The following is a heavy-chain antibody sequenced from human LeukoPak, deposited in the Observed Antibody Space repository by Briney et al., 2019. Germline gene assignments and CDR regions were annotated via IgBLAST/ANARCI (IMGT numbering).Heavy chain of an antibody. CDR3: ATDRGVYSYGQEVF. D-gene: IGHD5-18*01. CDR1: GGSISNNNYY. V-gene: IGHV4-39*07. CDR2: IHNGGST. Sequence: SETLSLTCTVSGGSISNNNYYWGWIRQPPGKGLEWIVSIHNGGSTYYNPSLKSRVTISVDTSKNQFSLNLSSVTAADTAVYYCATDRGVYSYGQEVFWGQGTLVTVSS. J-gene: IGHJ4*02.